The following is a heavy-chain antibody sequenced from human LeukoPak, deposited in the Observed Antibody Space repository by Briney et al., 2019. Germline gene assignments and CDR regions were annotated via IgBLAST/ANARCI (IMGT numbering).Heavy chain of an antibody. CDR3: ARHYYAGSGTYRPFDY. V-gene: IGHV4-39*01. CDR1: GGSISSSNYY. Sequence: PSETLSLTCTVSGGSISSSNYYWGWIPQPPGKGLEWIVSIYSDGTYYNPSLKSRIAMSVDTSKNQFSLSLRSVTATDTAVYYCARHYYAGSGTYRPFDYWGQGTLVTVAS. D-gene: IGHD3-10*01. J-gene: IGHJ4*02. CDR2: IYSDGT.